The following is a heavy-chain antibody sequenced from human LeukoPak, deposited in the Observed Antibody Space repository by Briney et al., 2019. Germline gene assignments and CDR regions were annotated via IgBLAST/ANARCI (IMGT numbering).Heavy chain of an antibody. Sequence: GGSLRLSCAASGFTFSSYAMHWVRQAPGKGLEWGAVISYDGSNKYYADSVKSRFTISRDNSKNTLYLQMNSLRAEDTAVYYCARDKVGDAFDIWGQGTMVTVSS. J-gene: IGHJ3*02. V-gene: IGHV3-30*04. CDR2: ISYDGSNK. CDR1: GFTFSSYA. CDR3: ARDKVGDAFDI. D-gene: IGHD1-26*01.